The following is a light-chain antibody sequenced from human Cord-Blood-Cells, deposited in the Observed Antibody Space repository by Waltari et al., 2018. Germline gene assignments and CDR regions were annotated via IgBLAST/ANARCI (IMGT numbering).Light chain of an antibody. J-gene: IGKJ2*03. CDR1: QSVLYSYNNKNY. CDR2: WAS. CDR3: QQYYSTPYS. V-gene: IGKV4-1*01. Sequence: DIVMTQSPDYLAVSLGERATINCKSSQSVLYSYNNKNYLAWDQQKPGQPPKLLIYWASTRESGVPDRFSGSGSGTDFTLTISSLQAEDVAVYYCQQYYSTPYSFGQGTKLEIK.